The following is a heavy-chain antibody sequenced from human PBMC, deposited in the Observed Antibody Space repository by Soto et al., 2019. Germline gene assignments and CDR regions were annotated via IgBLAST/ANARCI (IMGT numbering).Heavy chain of an antibody. V-gene: IGHV3-30-3*01. D-gene: IGHD6-13*01. CDR2: ISYDGSNK. CDR3: ARDCRWYCY. CDR1: GFTFSSYA. J-gene: IGHJ4*02. Sequence: QVQLVESGGGVVQPGRSLRLSCAASGFTFSSYAMHWVRQAPGKGLEWVAVISYDGSNKYYADSVKGRFTISRDNSKNTLYLQMNSLRAEDTAVYYCARDCRWYCYWGQGTLVTVSS.